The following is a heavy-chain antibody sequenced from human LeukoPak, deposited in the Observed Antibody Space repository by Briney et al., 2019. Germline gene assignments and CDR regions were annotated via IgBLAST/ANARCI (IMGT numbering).Heavy chain of an antibody. CDR1: GFTFSSYG. Sequence: GRSLRLSCAASGFTFSSYGMHWVRQAPGKGLEWVAVIWYDGSNKYYADSVKGRFTISRDNSKNTLYLQMNSPRAEDTAVYYCAKELVYYYDSSGFDYWGQGTLVTVSS. CDR3: AKELVYYYDSSGFDY. J-gene: IGHJ4*02. CDR2: IWYDGSNK. D-gene: IGHD3-22*01. V-gene: IGHV3-33*06.